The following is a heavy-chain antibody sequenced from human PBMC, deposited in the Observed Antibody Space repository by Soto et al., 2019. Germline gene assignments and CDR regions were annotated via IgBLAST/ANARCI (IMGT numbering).Heavy chain of an antibody. D-gene: IGHD2-21*01. CDR3: ARHHGRIAEIGWCEL. J-gene: IGHJ4*02. V-gene: IGHV3-48*01. CDR2: ISSSSSTI. CDR1: GFTFSSYS. Sequence: EVQLVESGGGLVQPGGSLRLSCAASGFTFSSYSMNWVRQAPGKGLEWVSYISSSSSTIYYADSVKGRFTISRDNAKNSLYLQRNSLRAEDMAVYYCARHHGRIAEIGWCELWGQGTLVTVSS.